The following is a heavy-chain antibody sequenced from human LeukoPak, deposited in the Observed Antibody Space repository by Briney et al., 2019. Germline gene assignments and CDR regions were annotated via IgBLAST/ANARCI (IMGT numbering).Heavy chain of an antibody. CDR1: GYTFTGYY. D-gene: IGHD6-13*01. CDR3: AREPSYSSSWYTTCDH. CDR2: INPNSGGT. Sequence: ASVKVSCKASGYTFTGYYMHWVRQAPGQGLEWMGWINPNSGGTNYAQKFQGRVTMTRDTSISTAYMELSRLRSDDTAVYYCAREPSYSSSWYTTCDHWGQGILVTVSS. V-gene: IGHV1-2*02. J-gene: IGHJ5*02.